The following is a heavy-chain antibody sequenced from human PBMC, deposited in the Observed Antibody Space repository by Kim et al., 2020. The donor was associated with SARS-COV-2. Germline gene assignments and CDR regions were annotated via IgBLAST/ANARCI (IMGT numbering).Heavy chain of an antibody. CDR1: GFMFSACA. J-gene: IGHJ6*02. V-gene: IGHV3-23*01. CDR2: ISHNGRDT. CDR3: AKDIYDYSGMDV. Sequence: GGSLRLSCAASGFMFSACAMGWVRQAPGKGLQWVSSISHNGRDTYYIDSVKGRFTISRDDSTDTLYLEMNSLRADDTAVYFCAKDIYDYSGMDVLGQGT.